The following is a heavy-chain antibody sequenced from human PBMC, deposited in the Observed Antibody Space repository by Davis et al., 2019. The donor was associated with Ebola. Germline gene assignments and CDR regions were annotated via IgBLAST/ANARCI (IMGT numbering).Heavy chain of an antibody. D-gene: IGHD3-22*01. CDR3: ARSITMIEAGWFDP. Sequence: AAPVKVSCKASGYTFTGYYMHWVRQAPGQGLEWMGRINPNSGGTNYAQKLQGRVTMTTDTSTSTAYMELRSLRSDDTAVYYCARSITMIEAGWFDPWGQGTLVTVSS. J-gene: IGHJ5*02. CDR2: INPNSGGT. CDR1: GYTFTGYY. V-gene: IGHV1-2*06.